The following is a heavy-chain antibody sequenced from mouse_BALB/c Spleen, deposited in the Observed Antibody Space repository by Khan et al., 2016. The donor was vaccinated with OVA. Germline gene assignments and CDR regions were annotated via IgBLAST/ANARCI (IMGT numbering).Heavy chain of an antibody. CDR2: ISYSGNT. CDR1: GYSITSDYA. D-gene: IGHD1-1*01. J-gene: IGHJ2*01. V-gene: IGHV3-2*02. CDR3: ARVYGGDCDY. Sequence: EVQLQESGPGLVKPSQSLSLTCTVTGYSITSDYAWNWIRQFPGNKLEWMGFISYSGNTNHNPSLKSRISITRDTTKNQFFLQLNSVTIEDTATYYCARVYGGDCDYWGQGTTLTVSS.